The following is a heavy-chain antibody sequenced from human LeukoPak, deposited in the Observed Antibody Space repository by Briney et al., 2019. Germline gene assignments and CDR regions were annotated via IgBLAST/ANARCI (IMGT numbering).Heavy chain of an antibody. J-gene: IGHJ3*02. Sequence: KPGGSLRLSCAASGFTFSDCYMSWIRQAPGKGLEWVSYISSSGSTIYYADSVKGRFTISRDNAKNSLYLQMNSLRAEDTAVYYRAREANIVATIRRANAFDIWGQGTMVTVSS. CDR2: ISSSGSTI. CDR3: AREANIVATIRRANAFDI. D-gene: IGHD5-12*01. V-gene: IGHV3-11*01. CDR1: GFTFSDCY.